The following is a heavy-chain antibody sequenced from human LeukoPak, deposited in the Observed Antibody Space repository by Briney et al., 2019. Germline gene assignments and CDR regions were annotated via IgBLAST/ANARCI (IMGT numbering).Heavy chain of an antibody. V-gene: IGHV4-59*01. Sequence: SGTLSLTCTVSGGSISSYYWSWIRQPPGKGLEWIGYIYYSGSTNYNPSLKSRVTISVDPSKNQFSLKLSSVTAADTAVYYCARDLGIAAAGFDYWGQGTLVTVSS. CDR3: ARDLGIAAAGFDY. D-gene: IGHD6-13*01. CDR1: GGSISSYY. CDR2: IYYSGST. J-gene: IGHJ4*02.